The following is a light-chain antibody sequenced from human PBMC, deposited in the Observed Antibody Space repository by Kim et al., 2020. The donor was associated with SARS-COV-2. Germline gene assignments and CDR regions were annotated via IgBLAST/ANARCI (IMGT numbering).Light chain of an antibody. V-gene: IGLV3-21*04. CDR3: HVWDSSGDHGG. Sequence: SYELTQPPSVSVAPGKTARITCGGNNIGSKSVHWYQQKPGQAPVLVIYYDSDRPSGIPERFSGSNSGNTATLTISRVEAGDEADYYCHVWDSSGDHGGFG. J-gene: IGLJ1*01. CDR1: NIGSKS. CDR2: YDS.